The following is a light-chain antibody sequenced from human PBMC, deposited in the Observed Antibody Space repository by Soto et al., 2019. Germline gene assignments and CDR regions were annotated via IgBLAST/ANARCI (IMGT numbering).Light chain of an antibody. V-gene: IGLV6-57*02. CDR1: SGSIASNY. Sequence: NFMLTQPHSVSESPGKTVTISCTGSSGSIASNYVQWYQQRPGSAPTTVIYEDNQRPSGVPDRFSGSIDSSSNSASLTISGLKTEDEADYYCQAYDSSNYVFGTGTKLTV. CDR3: QAYDSSNYV. J-gene: IGLJ1*01. CDR2: EDN.